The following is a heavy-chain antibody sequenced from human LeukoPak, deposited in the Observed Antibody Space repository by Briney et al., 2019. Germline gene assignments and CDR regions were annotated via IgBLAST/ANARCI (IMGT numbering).Heavy chain of an antibody. J-gene: IGHJ4*01. Sequence: PGGSLRLSCAASGFTFSSYEMNWVRQAPGKGLEWVSYISSSGSTIYYADSVKGRFTISRDNAKNSLYLQMNSLRAEDTAVYYCTRKGSQWAFLVDYWSHRTLVIVSS. CDR3: TRKGSQWAFLVDY. V-gene: IGHV3-48*03. D-gene: IGHD1-26*01. CDR2: ISSSGSTI. CDR1: GFTFSSYE.